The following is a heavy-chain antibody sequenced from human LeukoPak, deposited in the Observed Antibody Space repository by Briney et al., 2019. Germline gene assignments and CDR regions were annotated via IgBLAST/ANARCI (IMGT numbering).Heavy chain of an antibody. V-gene: IGHV1-2*02. CDR1: GYTFTGYY. D-gene: IGHD3-10*01. J-gene: IGHJ4*02. CDR2: INPNSGGT. CDR3: AREDTMVRGVIQGFDY. Sequence: ASVKVSCKASGYTFTGYYMHWVRHAPGQGLEWMGWINPNSGGTNYAQKFQGRVTMTRDTSISTAYMELSRLRSDDTAVYYCAREDTMVRGVIQGFDYWGQGTLVTVSS.